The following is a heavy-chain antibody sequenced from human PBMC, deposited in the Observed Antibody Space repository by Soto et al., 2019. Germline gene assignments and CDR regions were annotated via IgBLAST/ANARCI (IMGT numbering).Heavy chain of an antibody. CDR3: ARGLELPGSTYYYMDV. Sequence: ASVKVSCKASGYTFTSYGISWVRQAPGQGLEWMGWISAYNGNTNYAQKLQGRVTMTTDTSTSTAYMELRSLRSDDTAVYYCARGLELPGSTYYYMDVWGKGTTVTVSS. CDR1: GYTFTSYG. CDR2: ISAYNGNT. V-gene: IGHV1-18*01. D-gene: IGHD1-7*01. J-gene: IGHJ6*03.